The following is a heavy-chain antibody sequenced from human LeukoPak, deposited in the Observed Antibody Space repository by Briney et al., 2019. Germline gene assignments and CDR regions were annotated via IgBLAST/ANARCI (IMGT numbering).Heavy chain of an antibody. Sequence: GSSVKASCKASGYTFTYRYLHWVRQAAGQALEWMGWITPFNGNTKYAQKFQDRVTITRDRSMSTTYMELSSLRSEDTAVYYCSRSKTSYYFDYWGQGTLVTVSS. D-gene: IGHD1-14*01. J-gene: IGHJ4*02. CDR2: ITPFNGNT. V-gene: IGHV1-45*02. CDR3: SRSKTSYYFDY. CDR1: GYTFTYRY.